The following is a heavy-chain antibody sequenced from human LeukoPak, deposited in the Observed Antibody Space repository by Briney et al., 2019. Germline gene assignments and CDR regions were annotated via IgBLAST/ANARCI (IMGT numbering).Heavy chain of an antibody. CDR2: IYYSGST. Sequence: PSETLSLTCTVSGGSTSSYYWSWIRQPPGKGLEWIGYIYYSGSTNYNPSLKSRVTISVDTSKNQFSLKLSSVTAADTAVYYCAAGFAAAGIELRYFDLWGRGTLVTVSS. D-gene: IGHD6-13*01. CDR1: GGSTSSYY. V-gene: IGHV4-59*01. J-gene: IGHJ2*01. CDR3: AAGFAAAGIELRYFDL.